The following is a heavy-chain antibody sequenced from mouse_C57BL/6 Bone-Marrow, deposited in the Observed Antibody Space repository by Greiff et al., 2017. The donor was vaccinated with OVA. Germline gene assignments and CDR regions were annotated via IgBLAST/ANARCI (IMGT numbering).Heavy chain of an antibody. J-gene: IGHJ3*01. D-gene: IGHD2-3*01. CDR2: IWRGGSP. CDR1: GFSLTSYG. Sequence: VQLQQSGPGLVQPSQSLSITCTVSGFSLTSYGVHWVRQSPGKGLEWLGVIWRGGSPAYNAAFISRLSISKDNSKSQVFFKMNSLQADDTAIYYCAREGGYYEGLFAYWGQGTLVTVSA. V-gene: IGHV2-2*01. CDR3: AREGGYYEGLFAY.